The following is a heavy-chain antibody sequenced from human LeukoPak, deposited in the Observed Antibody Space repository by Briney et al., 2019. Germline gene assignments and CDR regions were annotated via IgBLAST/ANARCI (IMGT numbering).Heavy chain of an antibody. CDR1: GASITSYY. CDR3: ARFKDFWGDHHNSVGFDY. CDR2: IHHSGAA. J-gene: IGHJ4*02. D-gene: IGHD7-27*01. Sequence: SETLSLTCTVSGASITSYYWSWIRQSLGKGLEWLGYIHHSGAANYNPSLQSRVTTSVAVSKGQFSLRLTSMTATDTALYYCARFKDFWGDHHNSVGFDYWGPGILVTVSS. V-gene: IGHV4-59*08.